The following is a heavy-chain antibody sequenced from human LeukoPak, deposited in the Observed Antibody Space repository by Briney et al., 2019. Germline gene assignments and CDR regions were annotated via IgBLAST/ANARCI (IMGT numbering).Heavy chain of an antibody. J-gene: IGHJ4*02. CDR3: ACLNYKTYYFDY. V-gene: IGHV4-59*08. CDR1: GGSISSYY. CDR2: IYYSGST. Sequence: SETLSLTCTVSGGSISSYYWSWIRQPPGKGLEWIGYIYYSGSTNYNPSLKSRVTISVDTSKNQFSLKLSSVTAADTAVYYCACLNYKTYYFDYWGQGTLVTVSS. D-gene: IGHD1-1*01.